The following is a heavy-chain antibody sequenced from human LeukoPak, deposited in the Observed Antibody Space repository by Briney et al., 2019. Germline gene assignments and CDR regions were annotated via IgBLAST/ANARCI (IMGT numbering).Heavy chain of an antibody. CDR2: ISAYNGNT. CDR3: ARVAPGWQCVGGDCYGSGGLRAFDI. Sequence: GASVKVSCKASGYTFTSYGISWVRQAPGQGLEWMGWISAYNGNTNYAQKLQGRVTMTTDTSTSTAYMELSSLRSEDTAVYYCARVAPGWQCVGGDCYGSGGLRAFDIWGQGTMVTVSS. CDR1: GYTFTSYG. D-gene: IGHD2-21*02. J-gene: IGHJ3*02. V-gene: IGHV1-18*01.